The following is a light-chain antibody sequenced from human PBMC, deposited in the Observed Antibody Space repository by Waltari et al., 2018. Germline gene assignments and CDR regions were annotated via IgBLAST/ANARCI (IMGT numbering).Light chain of an antibody. J-gene: IGLJ3*02. Sequence: QSALTQPASVSGSPGQSITISCTGTSSDVGAYNYVSWYQQHPDKAPKLIISEVNNRPPGVSKRSSGSKPGNTASLTISGLQAEDEADYYCSSPTSSSTLVFGGGTKLTVL. CDR2: EVN. CDR3: SSPTSSSTLV. V-gene: IGLV2-14*01. CDR1: SSDVGAYNY.